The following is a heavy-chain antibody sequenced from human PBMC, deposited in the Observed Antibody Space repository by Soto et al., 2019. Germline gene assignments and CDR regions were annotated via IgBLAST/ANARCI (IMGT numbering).Heavy chain of an antibody. V-gene: IGHV2-5*02. CDR3: AHSRSGLGGANFDY. J-gene: IGHJ4*02. Sequence: QITLKESGPTLIKPTQTLTLTCTFSGFSLSTSGVGVGWIRQPPGKALEWLALIYWDDDKRYSPSLKSRFTITKDTSKNQVVLTMTNMDPVDTATYYCAHSRSGLGGANFDYWGQGTLVTVSS. CDR2: IYWDDDK. D-gene: IGHD3-16*01. CDR1: GFSLSTSGVG.